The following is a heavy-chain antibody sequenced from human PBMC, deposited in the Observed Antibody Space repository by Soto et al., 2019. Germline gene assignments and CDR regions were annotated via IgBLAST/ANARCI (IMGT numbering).Heavy chain of an antibody. Sequence: QVQLVQSGPEVKQPGASVKVSCKASGYSFTPYGIAWVRQAPGQGLEWMGWISTHNGNTKYEQKVQDRVTMTTDTSTTTAYMELRSLRSDDTAMYYCARTLGSSGFDYWGQGTLVAVSS. V-gene: IGHV1-18*01. D-gene: IGHD3-10*01. CDR1: GYSFTPYG. J-gene: IGHJ4*02. CDR2: ISTHNGNT. CDR3: ARTLGSSGFDY.